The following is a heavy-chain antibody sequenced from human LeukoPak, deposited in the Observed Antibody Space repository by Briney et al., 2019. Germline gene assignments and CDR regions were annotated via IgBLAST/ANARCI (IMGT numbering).Heavy chain of an antibody. D-gene: IGHD5-18*01. J-gene: IGHJ4*02. V-gene: IGHV3-30-3*01. CDR3: ARSSGYSYERFDY. CDR1: GFTFSSYA. Sequence: PGGSLRLSCAASGFTFSSYAMHWVRQAPGKGLEWVAVISYDGSNKYYADSVKGRFTISRDNSKNTLYLQMNSLRAEDTAVYYCARSSGYSYERFDYWGQGTLVTVSS. CDR2: ISYDGSNK.